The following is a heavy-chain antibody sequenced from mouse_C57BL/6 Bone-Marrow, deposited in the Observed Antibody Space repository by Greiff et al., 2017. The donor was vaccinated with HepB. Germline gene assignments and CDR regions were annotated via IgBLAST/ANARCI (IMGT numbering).Heavy chain of an antibody. CDR2: ISNLAYSI. CDR1: GFTFSDYG. CDR3: ARQKTLLYAMDY. J-gene: IGHJ4*01. Sequence: EVQGVESGGGLVQPGGSLKLSCAASGFTFSDYGMAWVRQAPRKGPEWVAFISNLAYSIYYADTVTGRFTISRENAKNTLYLDMSSLRSEDTAMYYCARQKTLLYAMDYWGQGTSVTVSS. V-gene: IGHV5-15*01.